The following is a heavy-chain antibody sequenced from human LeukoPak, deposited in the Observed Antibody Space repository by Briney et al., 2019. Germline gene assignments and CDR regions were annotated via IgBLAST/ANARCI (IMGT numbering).Heavy chain of an antibody. V-gene: IGHV1-2*02. J-gene: IGHJ4*02. CDR1: GYTITGYY. D-gene: IGHD3-22*01. CDR3: ARDYYDSSGSTDDFDY. Sequence: ASVKVSCKASGYTITGYYLHWVRQAPGQGLEWLGWINPKNGDTKYAQKFQGRVTMTRDTSISTAYMELSRLRSDDTAVYYCARDYYDSSGSTDDFDYWGQGTLVTVSS. CDR2: INPKNGDT.